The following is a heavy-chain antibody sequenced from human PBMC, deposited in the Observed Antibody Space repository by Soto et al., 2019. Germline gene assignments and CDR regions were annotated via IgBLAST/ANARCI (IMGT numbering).Heavy chain of an antibody. Sequence: PGGALRVSCAASGFTFSSYSISWVRQAPWKGLEWVSAISGSGVSTYYADSVKGRFTISRDNSKNTLYLQMNSLRAEDTAVYYCAKDRVAARPRILFWFDPRRQRNLVAPSS. J-gene: IGHJ5*02. CDR2: ISGSGVST. CDR1: GFTFSSYS. D-gene: IGHD6-6*01. V-gene: IGHV3-23*01. CDR3: AKDRVAARPRILFWFDP.